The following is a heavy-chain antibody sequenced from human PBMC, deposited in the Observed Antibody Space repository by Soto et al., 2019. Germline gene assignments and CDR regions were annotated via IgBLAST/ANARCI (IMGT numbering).Heavy chain of an antibody. J-gene: IGHJ4*02. CDR2: IYWNDDK. V-gene: IGHV2-5*01. D-gene: IGHD6-25*01. Sequence: QITLKESGPTLVKPTQTLTLTCSFSGFSLRTSGVSVGWIRQPPGQALEWLAFIYWNDDKRYSPSLQSSLTITKDNSKKEVVLTMTNMDPLDTGTYYCAYRVGSRGSFDYWGQGTLVTVSS. CDR1: GFSLRTSGVS. CDR3: AYRVGSRGSFDY.